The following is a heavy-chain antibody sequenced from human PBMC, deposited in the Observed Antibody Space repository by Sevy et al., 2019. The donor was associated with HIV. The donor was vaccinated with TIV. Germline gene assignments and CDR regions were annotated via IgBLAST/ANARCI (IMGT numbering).Heavy chain of an antibody. CDR2: ISGSGGRI. V-gene: IGHV3-23*01. CDR3: ATEGLSGYDALFAY. D-gene: IGHD5-12*01. J-gene: IGHJ4*02. Sequence: GESLKISCAASGFTFSNYAMSWVRQAPGKGLEWVSAISGSGGRIYYADSVKGRFTISRDNSKNTLYLQMNSLRAEDTAVYYCATEGLSGYDALFAYWGQGTLVTVSS. CDR1: GFTFSNYA.